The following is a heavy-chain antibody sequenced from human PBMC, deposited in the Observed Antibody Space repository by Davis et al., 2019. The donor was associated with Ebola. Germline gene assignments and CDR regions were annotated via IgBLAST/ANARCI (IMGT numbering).Heavy chain of an antibody. Sequence: AASVKVSCKVSGYTFTSYGISWVRQAPGQGLEWMGWISAYNGNTNYAQKLQGRVTMTTDTSTSTAYMELRSLRSDDTAVYYCARDNRQLDYYYYGMDVWGQGTTVTVSS. V-gene: IGHV1-18*01. CDR3: ARDNRQLDYYYYGMDV. J-gene: IGHJ6*02. CDR1: GYTFTSYG. CDR2: ISAYNGNT. D-gene: IGHD6-6*01.